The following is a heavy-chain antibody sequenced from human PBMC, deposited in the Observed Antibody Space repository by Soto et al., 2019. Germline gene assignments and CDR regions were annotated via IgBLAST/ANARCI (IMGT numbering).Heavy chain of an antibody. CDR3: AGDRGAVAGYGMDV. CDR1: GGSISSGGYY. CDR2: IYYSGST. V-gene: IGHV4-31*03. Sequence: QVQLQESGPGLMKPSQTLSLTCTVSGGSISSGGYYWNWIRQHPGKGLEWIGYIYYSGSTYYNPSLKRRVTKTVDTSKNQFSLKLSSVTAADTDVYYCAGDRGAVAGYGMDVWGQGTTVTVSS. J-gene: IGHJ6*02. D-gene: IGHD6-13*01.